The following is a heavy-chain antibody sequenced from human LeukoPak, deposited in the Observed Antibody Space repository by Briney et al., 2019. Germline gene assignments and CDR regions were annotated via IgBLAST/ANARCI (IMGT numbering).Heavy chain of an antibody. V-gene: IGHV4-59*01. D-gene: IGHD5-18*01. Sequence: PSETLSLTCTVSGGSISSYYWSWIRQPPGKGLEWIGYIYYSGSTNYNPSLKSRVTISVDTSKNQFSLKLSSVTAADTAVYYCARRYSYGSSLVYSDYWGQGTLVTVSS. CDR1: GGSISSYY. CDR2: IYYSGST. CDR3: ARRYSYGSSLVYSDY. J-gene: IGHJ4*02.